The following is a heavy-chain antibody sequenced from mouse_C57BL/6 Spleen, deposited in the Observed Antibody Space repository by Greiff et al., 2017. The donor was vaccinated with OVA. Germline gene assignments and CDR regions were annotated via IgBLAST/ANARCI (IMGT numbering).Heavy chain of an antibody. CDR2: ISDGGSYT. CDR3: ARDVITTVPYFDY. D-gene: IGHD1-1*01. CDR1: GFTFSSYA. J-gene: IGHJ2*01. V-gene: IGHV5-4*01. Sequence: EVNLVESGGGLVKPGGSLKLSCAASGFTFSSYAMSWVRQTPEKRLEWVATISDGGSYTYYPDNVKGRFTFSRDNAKNNLYLQMSHLKSEDTAMYYCARDVITTVPYFDYWGQGTTLTVSS.